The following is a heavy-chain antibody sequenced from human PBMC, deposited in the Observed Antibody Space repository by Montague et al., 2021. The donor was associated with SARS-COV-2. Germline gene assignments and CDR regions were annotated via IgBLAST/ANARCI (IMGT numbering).Heavy chain of an antibody. D-gene: IGHD2-8*01. J-gene: IGHJ3*01. V-gene: IGHV4-59*12. CDR1: GGSISSYY. CDR2: IYYSGST. Sequence: SETLSLTCIVSGGSISSYYWSWIRQPPGKGLEWIGYIYYSGSTNYNPSLKSRVTISVDASRNQLSLKLSSVTAADTAVYYCWMGGGNGVFDLWGQGTMVTVSS. CDR3: WMGGGNGVFDL.